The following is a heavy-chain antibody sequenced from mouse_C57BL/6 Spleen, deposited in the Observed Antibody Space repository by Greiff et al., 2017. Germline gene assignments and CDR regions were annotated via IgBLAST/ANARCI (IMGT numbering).Heavy chain of an antibody. Sequence: EVKLQESGGGLVKPGGSLKLSCAASGFTFSSYTMSWVRQTPEKRLEWVATISGGGGNTYYPDSVKGRFTISRDNAKNTLYLQMSSLRSEDTALYYCARHEDGYYGYAMDYWGQGTSVTVSS. J-gene: IGHJ4*01. CDR3: ARHEDGYYGYAMDY. D-gene: IGHD2-3*01. CDR2: ISGGGGNT. V-gene: IGHV5-9*01. CDR1: GFTFSSYT.